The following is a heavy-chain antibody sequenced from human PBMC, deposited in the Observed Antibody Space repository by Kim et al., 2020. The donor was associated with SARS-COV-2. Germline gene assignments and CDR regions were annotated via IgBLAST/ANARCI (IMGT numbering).Heavy chain of an antibody. J-gene: IGHJ4*02. CDR2: IYYSGST. D-gene: IGHD3-9*01. V-gene: IGHV4-39*07. CDR3: ARAPVLRYFDWLSHFDY. Sequence: SETLSLTCTVSGGSISSSSYYWGWIRQPPGKGLEWIGSIYYSGSTYYNPSLKSRVTISVDTSKNQFSLKLSSVTAADTAVYYCARAPVLRYFDWLSHFDYWGQGTLVTVSS. CDR1: GGSISSSSYY.